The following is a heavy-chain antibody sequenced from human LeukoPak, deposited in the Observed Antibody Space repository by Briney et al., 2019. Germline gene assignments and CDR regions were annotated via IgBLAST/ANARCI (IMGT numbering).Heavy chain of an antibody. CDR2: INHSGST. CDR1: GGSFSGYY. CDR3: ARHEYNYGSGTYYYYGLDV. Sequence: SETLSLTCAVYGGSFSGYYWSWIRQPPGKGLEWIGEINHSGSTNYNPSLKSQVTISVDTSKNQFSLKLSSVTAADTAVYYCARHEYNYGSGTYYYYGLDVWGQGTTVTVSS. J-gene: IGHJ6*02. V-gene: IGHV4-34*01. D-gene: IGHD3-10*01.